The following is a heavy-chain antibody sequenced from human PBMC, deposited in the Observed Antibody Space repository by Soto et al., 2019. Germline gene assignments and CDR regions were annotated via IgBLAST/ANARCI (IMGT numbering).Heavy chain of an antibody. Sequence: ASVKVSCKASGYTFTSYGISWVRQAPGQGLEWMGWISAYNGNTNYAQKLQGRVTMTTDTSTSTAYMELRSLRSDDTAVYYCARVVSSSPSGDDAFDIWGQGTMVTVS. D-gene: IGHD6-13*01. CDR1: GYTFTSYG. J-gene: IGHJ3*02. CDR3: ARVVSSSPSGDDAFDI. CDR2: ISAYNGNT. V-gene: IGHV1-18*01.